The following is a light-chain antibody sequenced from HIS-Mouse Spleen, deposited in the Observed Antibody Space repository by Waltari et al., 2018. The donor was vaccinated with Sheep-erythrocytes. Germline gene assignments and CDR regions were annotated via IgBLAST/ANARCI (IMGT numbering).Light chain of an antibody. CDR2: EVS. Sequence: QSALTQPPPASGSPGQSLTIPCTATSSAVGGYTYVHWYQQHPGKAPQRMSYEVSKRPSGVPDRFSGSKSGNTASLTVSGLQAEDEADYYCSSYAGSNNWVFGGGTKLTVL. CDR1: SSAVGGYTY. CDR3: SSYAGSNNWV. J-gene: IGLJ3*02. V-gene: IGLV2-8*01.